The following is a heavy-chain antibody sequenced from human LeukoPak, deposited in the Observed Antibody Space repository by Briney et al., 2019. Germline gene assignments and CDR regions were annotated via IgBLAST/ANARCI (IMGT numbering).Heavy chain of an antibody. J-gene: IGHJ5*02. D-gene: IGHD2-15*01. V-gene: IGHV3-7*01. CDR2: IKQDGSEK. Sequence: PGGSLRLSCAASGFTFSSYWMSWVRQAPGKGLEWVANIKQDGSEKHYVDSVKGRFTISRDNAKNSLYLQMNSLRAEDTAVYYCAKTVVVVAATPYWFDPWGQGTLVTVSS. CDR1: GFTFSSYW. CDR3: AKTVVVVAATPYWFDP.